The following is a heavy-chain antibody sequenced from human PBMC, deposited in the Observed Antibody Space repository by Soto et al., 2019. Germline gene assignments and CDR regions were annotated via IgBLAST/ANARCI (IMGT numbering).Heavy chain of an antibody. CDR2: IGTSGDT. V-gene: IGHV3-13*01. J-gene: IGHJ6*03. CDR1: GFNFSNYD. CDR3: ARGPTLDYYGSGIHYYHYYMDV. Sequence: EVQLVESGGGLIQPGGSLRLSCAASGFNFSNYDMHWVRQAPGKGLEWVSVIGTSGDTYSPGSVKGRFTISRENAKNSLYLQMNSLRVGDTGVYYCARGPTLDYYGSGIHYYHYYMDVWGKGTTVTVSS. D-gene: IGHD3-10*01.